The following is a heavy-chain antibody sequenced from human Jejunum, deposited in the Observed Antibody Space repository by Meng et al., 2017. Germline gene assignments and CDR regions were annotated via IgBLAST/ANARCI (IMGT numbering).Heavy chain of an antibody. J-gene: IGHJ6*02. CDR1: GLTFSDAC. CDR3: KWALQFLYGNDV. D-gene: IGHD1-26*01. V-gene: IGHV3-15*01. CDR2: SKSKASCGTI. Sequence: GDSLKISCTTSGLTFSDACMTWVSQAPGKGLEWVGRSKSKASCGTIVYAAHVKGRFTISRDDSKNTVYLQMNSLKNEDTAVYFCKWALQFLYGNDVWGQGTTVTVSS.